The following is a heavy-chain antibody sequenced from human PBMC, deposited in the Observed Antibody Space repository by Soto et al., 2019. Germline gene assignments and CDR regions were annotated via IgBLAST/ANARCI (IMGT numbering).Heavy chain of an antibody. Sequence: QVQLVQSGAEVKKPGSSVKVSCKASGGTFSSYAISWVRQAPGQGHEWMGGIIPIFGTANYAQTFQGRVKITADESKTTAYMEVRSLRSEDTAVYSCASPIFVPAAMGYYYGMDVWVQGATVTVSS. D-gene: IGHD2-2*01. CDR3: ASPIFVPAAMGYYYGMDV. J-gene: IGHJ6*02. CDR2: IIPIFGTA. V-gene: IGHV1-69*12. CDR1: GGTFSSYA.